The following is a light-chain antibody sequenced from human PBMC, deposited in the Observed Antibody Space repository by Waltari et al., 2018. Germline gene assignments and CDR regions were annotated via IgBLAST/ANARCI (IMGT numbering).Light chain of an antibody. CDR3: QSYDSRLTAWV. CDR1: TYHLGANYD. CDR2: VNT. J-gene: IGLJ3*02. V-gene: IGLV1-40*01. Sequence: QSVLTQPPSVSGAPGQTVTISCTGSTYHLGANYDVHWYQHLPGTAPKLVIYVNTDRPAGVPDRISASRSGTSASLAITGLQAEDEADYYCQSYDSRLTAWVFGGGTKLTVL.